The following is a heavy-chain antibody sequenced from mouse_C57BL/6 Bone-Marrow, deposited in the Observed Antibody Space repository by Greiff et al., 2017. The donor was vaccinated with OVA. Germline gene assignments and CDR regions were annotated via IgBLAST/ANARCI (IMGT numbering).Heavy chain of an antibody. CDR1: GYTFTDYE. CDR3: TRGYSNYYAMDY. CDR2: IDPETGGT. V-gene: IGHV1-15*01. D-gene: IGHD2-5*01. Sequence: QVQLKESGAELVRPGASVTLSCKASGYTFTDYEMHWVKQTPVHGLEWIGAIDPETGGTAYHQKFKGKAILTADKSSSTAYMELRSLTSEDSAVYYCTRGYSNYYAMDYWGQGTSVTVSS. J-gene: IGHJ4*01.